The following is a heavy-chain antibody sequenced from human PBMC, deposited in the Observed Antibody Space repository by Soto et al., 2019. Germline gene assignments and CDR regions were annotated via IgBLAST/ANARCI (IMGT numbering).Heavy chain of an antibody. V-gene: IGHV3-74*01. Sequence: EVQLVESGGGPVQPGGSLRLSCAASGFTFRSYWMHWVRQAPGKGLVWVSRINNDGRSTIYADSVKGRFTISRDNAKNTLYLQMNSLTAEDTAVYYCATGGYCGGDCPPFDLWGRGTLVTVSS. CDR1: GFTFRSYW. CDR3: ATGGYCGGDCPPFDL. D-gene: IGHD2-21*02. J-gene: IGHJ2*01. CDR2: INNDGRST.